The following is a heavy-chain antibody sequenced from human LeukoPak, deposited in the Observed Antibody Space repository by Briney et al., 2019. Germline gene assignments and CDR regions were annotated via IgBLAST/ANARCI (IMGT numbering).Heavy chain of an antibody. CDR3: VRGGPSTWS. CDR2: IKQDGSET. D-gene: IGHD2-15*01. Sequence: GSLRLSCAASGFTFTNYWMTWVRQVPGKGLEWVANIKQDGSETYYVDSVKGRFTISRDNAKNSLSLQMNSLRAEDTAVYYCVRGGPSTWSWGQGTLVTVSS. CDR1: GFTFTNYW. V-gene: IGHV3-7*01. J-gene: IGHJ5*02.